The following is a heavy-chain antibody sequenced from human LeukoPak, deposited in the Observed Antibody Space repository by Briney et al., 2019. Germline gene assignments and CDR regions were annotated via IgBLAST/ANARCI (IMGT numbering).Heavy chain of an antibody. Sequence: ASVKVSCKASGYTFTGYYMHWVRQAPGQGLEWMGWINPNSGGTNYAQKFQGRVTMTRDTSISTAYMELSRLRSDDTAVYYCARALAYSRDYDMDVWGQGTTVTVSS. V-gene: IGHV1-2*02. CDR3: ARALAYSRDYDMDV. CDR2: INPNSGGT. D-gene: IGHD2-15*01. CDR1: GYTFTGYY. J-gene: IGHJ6*02.